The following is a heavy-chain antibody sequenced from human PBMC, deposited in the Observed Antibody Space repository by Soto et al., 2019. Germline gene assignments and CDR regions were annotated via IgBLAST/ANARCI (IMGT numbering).Heavy chain of an antibody. CDR1: GYTFTSYY. D-gene: IGHD3-22*01. Sequence: QVQLVQSGAEVKKPGASVKVSCKASGYTFTSYYMHWVRQAPGQGLEWMGIINPSGGSTSYAQKFQGRVTLSRETSTSTVYMELSSLRSEDTAVYYCARDNQLVVVISTHYYYYGMDVWGQGTTVTVSS. J-gene: IGHJ6*02. CDR2: INPSGGST. V-gene: IGHV1-46*01. CDR3: ARDNQLVVVISTHYYYYGMDV.